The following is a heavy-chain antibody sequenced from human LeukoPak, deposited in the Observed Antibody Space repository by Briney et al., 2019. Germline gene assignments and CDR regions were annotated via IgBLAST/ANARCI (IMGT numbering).Heavy chain of an antibody. CDR3: ARATTVVVGYCSSSSCQADY. J-gene: IGHJ4*02. D-gene: IGHD2-2*01. Sequence: SVRGRFTLSRDNAENSLYLQMNSLRVEDTAVYYCARATTVVVGYCSSSSCQADYWGQGTLVTVSS. V-gene: IGHV3-21*01.